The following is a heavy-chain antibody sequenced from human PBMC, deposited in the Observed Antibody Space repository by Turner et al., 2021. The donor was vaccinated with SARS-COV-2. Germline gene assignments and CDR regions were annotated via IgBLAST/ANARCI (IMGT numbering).Heavy chain of an antibody. CDR1: GITFSSYA. CDR3: ARATYLLGYCANGVCYPDY. CDR2: ISYDESDK. V-gene: IGHV3-30-3*01. D-gene: IGHD2-8*01. J-gene: IGHJ4*02. Sequence: QVQLVESGGGVVQPGRSLRLSCAASGITFSSYAMHWVRQAPGKGLEWVAVISYDESDKYYADSVKGRFIISRDNSKNTLYLQMNSLRAEDTAVYYCARATYLLGYCANGVCYPDYWGQGTLVTVSS.